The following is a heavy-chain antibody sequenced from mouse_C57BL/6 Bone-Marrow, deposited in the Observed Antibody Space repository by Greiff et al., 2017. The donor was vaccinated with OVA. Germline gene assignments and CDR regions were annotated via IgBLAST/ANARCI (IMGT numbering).Heavy chain of an antibody. CDR2: INPSSGYT. Sequence: LEESGAELAKPGASVKLSCKASGYTFTSYWMHWVKQRPGQGLEWIGYINPSSGYTKYNQKFKDKATLTADKSSSTAYMQLSSLTYEDSAVYYCASNLITTVVARDYWGQGTTLTVSS. J-gene: IGHJ2*01. CDR1: GYTFTSYW. CDR3: ASNLITTVVARDY. V-gene: IGHV1-7*01. D-gene: IGHD1-1*01.